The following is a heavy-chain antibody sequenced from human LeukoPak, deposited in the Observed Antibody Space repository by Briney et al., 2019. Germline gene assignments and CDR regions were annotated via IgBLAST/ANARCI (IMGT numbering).Heavy chain of an antibody. Sequence: ASVKVSCKASGYTFTSYDISWVRHATGQGLEWRGWMNPNSGNTGCAQKFHGRVTMTRNTSISTAYMELSSLRSEDTAVYYCARSLWFGEFWRGDNWFDPWGQGTLVTVSS. CDR3: ARSLWFGEFWRGDNWFDP. V-gene: IGHV1-8*01. CDR2: MNPNSGNT. J-gene: IGHJ5*02. CDR1: GYTFTSYD. D-gene: IGHD3-10*01.